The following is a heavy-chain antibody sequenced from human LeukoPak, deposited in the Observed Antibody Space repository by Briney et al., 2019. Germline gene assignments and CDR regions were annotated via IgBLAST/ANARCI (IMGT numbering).Heavy chain of an antibody. J-gene: IGHJ4*02. D-gene: IGHD6-19*01. CDR3: ARGRASIAVAGTFDY. V-gene: IGHV4-34*01. CDR1: GGSFSGYY. Sequence: SETLSLTCAVYGGSFSGYYWSWIRQPPGKGLEWIGEINHSGSTNYNPSLKSRVTISVDTSKNQLSLKLSSVTAADTAVYYCARGRASIAVAGTFDYWGQGTLVTVSS. CDR2: INHSGST.